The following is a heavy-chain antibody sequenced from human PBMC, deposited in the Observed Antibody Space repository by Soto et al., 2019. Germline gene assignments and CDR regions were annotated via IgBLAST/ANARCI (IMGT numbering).Heavy chain of an antibody. CDR2: ISYDGSNT. Sequence: QVQLVESGGGVVQPGRSLRLSCVASGFTFSSYGMHWVRQAPGKGLEWVAIISYDGSNTYYADSVKGRFTISRDNSKNTLYLQMNSLRAGDTSVYYCAKEGGRSGSYYISSSCYFDYWGQGTLVTVSS. V-gene: IGHV3-30*18. D-gene: IGHD1-26*01. J-gene: IGHJ4*02. CDR1: GFTFSSYG. CDR3: AKEGGRSGSYYISSSCYFDY.